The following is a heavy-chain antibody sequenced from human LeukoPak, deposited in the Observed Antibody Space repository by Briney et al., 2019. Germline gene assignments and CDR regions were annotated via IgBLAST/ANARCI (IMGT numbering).Heavy chain of an antibody. CDR3: ARDAETVVGLNGFDL. V-gene: IGHV3-21*04. CDR2: ITSGSKYI. J-gene: IGHJ4*02. Sequence: GGSLRLSCVASKFAFNSYSMNWFRQAPGKGLEWVSSITSGSKYIFYGDSVKGRFTISRDNSENSLFLQMNSLRAEDTGVYYCARDAETVVGLNGFDLWGQGTMVTVPS. CDR1: KFAFNSYS. D-gene: IGHD2-15*01.